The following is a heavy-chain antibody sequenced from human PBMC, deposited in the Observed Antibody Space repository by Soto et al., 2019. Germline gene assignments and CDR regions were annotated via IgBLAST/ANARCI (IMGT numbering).Heavy chain of an antibody. V-gene: IGHV1-69*13. CDR2: IIPIFGTA. J-gene: IGHJ4*02. CDR3: ARRYYYDSSEGCFDY. D-gene: IGHD3-22*01. Sequence: SVKVSCKASGGTFSSYAISWVRQAPGQGLEWMGGIIPIFGTANYAQKFQGRVTITADESTSTAYMELSSLRSEDTAVYYCARRYYYDSSEGCFDYWGQGALVNVSS. CDR1: GGTFSSYA.